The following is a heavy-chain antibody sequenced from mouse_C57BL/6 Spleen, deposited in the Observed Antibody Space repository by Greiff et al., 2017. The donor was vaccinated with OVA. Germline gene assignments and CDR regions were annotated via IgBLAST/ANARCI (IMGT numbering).Heavy chain of an antibody. V-gene: IGHV1-26*01. CDR1: GYTFTDYY. CDR3: ARADGSSYLYYFDY. J-gene: IGHJ2*01. CDR2: INPNNGGT. Sequence: VQLKESGPELVKPGASVKISCKASGYTFTDYYMNWVKQSHGKSLEWIGDINPNNGGTSYNQKFKGKATLTVDKSSSTAYMELRSLTSEDSAVYYCARADGSSYLYYFDYWGQGTTLTVSS. D-gene: IGHD1-1*01.